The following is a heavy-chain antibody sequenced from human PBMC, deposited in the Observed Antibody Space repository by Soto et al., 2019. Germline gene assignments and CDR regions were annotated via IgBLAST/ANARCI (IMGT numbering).Heavy chain of an antibody. CDR3: ARVGIFGVVTDFDY. V-gene: IGHV1-69*13. Sequence: ASVKVSCKASGGTFSSYAISWVRQAPGQGLEWMGGIIPIFGTANYAQKFQGRVTITADESTSTAHMELRSLRSDDTAVYYCARVGIFGVVTDFDYWGQGTLVTVSS. CDR1: GGTFSSYA. CDR2: IIPIFGTA. J-gene: IGHJ4*02. D-gene: IGHD3-3*01.